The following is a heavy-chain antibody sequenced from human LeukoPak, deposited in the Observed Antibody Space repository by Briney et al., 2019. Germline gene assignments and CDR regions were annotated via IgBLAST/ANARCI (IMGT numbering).Heavy chain of an antibody. V-gene: IGHV3-48*02. CDR1: GFNFNIYR. CDR2: IRGAGTDI. Sequence: PGGSLRLSCTASGFNFNIYRVNWVRQAPGKGLEWVSCIRGAGTDINYADSVKGRFTISRDNAENSVYLQMNSLRDEDTAVYYCARDQGHYYYYMDVWGKGTTVTVSS. CDR3: ARDQGHYYYYMDV. J-gene: IGHJ6*03.